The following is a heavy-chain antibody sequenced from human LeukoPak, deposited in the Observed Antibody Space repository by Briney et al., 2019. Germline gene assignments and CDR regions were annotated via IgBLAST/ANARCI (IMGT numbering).Heavy chain of an antibody. J-gene: IGHJ4*02. CDR2: IIPILGIA. Sequence: SVNVSCKASGGTFSSYAISWVRQAPGQGLEWMGRIIPILGIANYAQKFQGRVTITADKSTSTAYMELSSLRSEDTAVYYCARARGYSYGYDYWGQGTLVTVSS. V-gene: IGHV1-69*04. CDR3: ARARGYSYGYDY. D-gene: IGHD5-18*01. CDR1: GGTFSSYA.